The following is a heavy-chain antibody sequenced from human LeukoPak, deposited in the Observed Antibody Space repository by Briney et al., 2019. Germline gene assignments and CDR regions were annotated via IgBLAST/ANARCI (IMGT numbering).Heavy chain of an antibody. CDR1: GFTFSSYG. CDR3: AKGFDSSGWYADY. CDR2: IRYDGSNK. V-gene: IGHV3-30*02. J-gene: IGHJ4*02. D-gene: IGHD6-19*01. Sequence: GGSLRLSCAASGFTFSSYGMHWVRRAPGKGLEWVAFIRYDGSNKYYADSVKGRFTISRDNSKNTLYLKMNSLRAEDTAVYYCAKGFDSSGWYADYWGQGTLVTVSS.